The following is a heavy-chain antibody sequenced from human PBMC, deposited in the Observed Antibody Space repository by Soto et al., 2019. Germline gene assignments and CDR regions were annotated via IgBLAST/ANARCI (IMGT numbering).Heavy chain of an antibody. Sequence: GASVKVSCKASVYTFTSYDINWVRQATGQGLEWMGWMNPNSGNTGYAQKFQGRVTMTRNTSISTAYMELSSLRSEDTAVYYCARVTGGYSYGLDIYYYYYMDVWGKGTTVTVSS. CDR2: MNPNSGNT. J-gene: IGHJ6*03. CDR3: ARVTGGYSYGLDIYYYYYMDV. CDR1: VYTFTSYD. D-gene: IGHD5-18*01. V-gene: IGHV1-8*01.